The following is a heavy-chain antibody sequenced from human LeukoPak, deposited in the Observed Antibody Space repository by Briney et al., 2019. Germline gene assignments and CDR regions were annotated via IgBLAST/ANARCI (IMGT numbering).Heavy chain of an antibody. CDR2: ISYDGSNK. CDR1: GFTFNTYW. Sequence: GGSLRLSCAASGFTFNTYWMTWVRQAPGKGLEWVAVISYDGSNKYYADSVKGRFTISRDNSKNTLYLQMNSLRAEDTAVYYCAKDLTFGGVIATRLDYWGQGTLVTVSS. CDR3: AKDLTFGGVIATRLDY. D-gene: IGHD3-16*02. V-gene: IGHV3-30*18. J-gene: IGHJ4*02.